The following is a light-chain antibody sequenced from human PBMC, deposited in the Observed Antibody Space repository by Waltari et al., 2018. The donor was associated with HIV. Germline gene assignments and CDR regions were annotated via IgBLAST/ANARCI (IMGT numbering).Light chain of an antibody. CDR3: QQYYSNPRT. V-gene: IGKV4-1*01. J-gene: IGKJ1*01. Sequence: EIVMTQSPDSLAVSLGERATINCKSSQSVLYSSNNKNYLAWYQQKVGQPPKLLIYWASTRESGVPDRFTGSGSGTDFTLTISSLQAEDVAVYYCQQYYSNPRTFGQGTKVEIK. CDR2: WAS. CDR1: QSVLYSSNNKNY.